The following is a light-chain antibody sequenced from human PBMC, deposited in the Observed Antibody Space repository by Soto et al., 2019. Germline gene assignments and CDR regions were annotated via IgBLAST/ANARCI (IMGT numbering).Light chain of an antibody. CDR3: QQYGDSPLA. J-gene: IGKJ4*01. CDR1: QIVSSSY. Sequence: EIVLTQSPGTLSLSPGERATLSCRATQIVSSSYLAWYQQKPGQAPRLLIYGASNRATGIPDRFSASGSGTDFTLTISRLEAEDFALYYCQQYGDSPLALGGGTKVDIK. CDR2: GAS. V-gene: IGKV3-20*01.